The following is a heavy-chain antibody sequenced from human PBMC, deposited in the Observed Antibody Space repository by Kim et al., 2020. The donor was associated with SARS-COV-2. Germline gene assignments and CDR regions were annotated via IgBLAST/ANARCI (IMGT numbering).Heavy chain of an antibody. D-gene: IGHD2-21*02. Sequence: VKGRFTSSRDNAKNALYLQMNSLRDEDTAVYYCARDSGNIVVVTAMGYWGQGTLVTVSS. J-gene: IGHJ4*02. V-gene: IGHV3-48*02. CDR3: ARDSGNIVVVTAMGY.